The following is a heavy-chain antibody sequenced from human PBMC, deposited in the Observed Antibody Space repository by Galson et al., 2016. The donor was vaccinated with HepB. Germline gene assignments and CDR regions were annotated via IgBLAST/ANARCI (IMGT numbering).Heavy chain of an antibody. J-gene: IGHJ4*02. CDR3: ARDRGSGRHFFGS. CDR2: TYYRSKWYN. CDR1: GDSVSSYSGA. D-gene: IGHD3-10*01. Sequence: CAISGDSVSSYSGAWDWIRQSPSRGLEWLGRTYYRSKWYNDYAGSVKGRITIEADTSKNLLSLQLTSVTVADTAVYYCARDRGSGRHFFGSWGQGTLVSVSS. V-gene: IGHV6-1*01.